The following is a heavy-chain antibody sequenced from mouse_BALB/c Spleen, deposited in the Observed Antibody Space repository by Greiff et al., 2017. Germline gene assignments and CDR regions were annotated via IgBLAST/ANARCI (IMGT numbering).Heavy chain of an antibody. CDR2: ISSGSSTI. CDR1: GFTFSSFG. J-gene: IGHJ4*01. Sequence: DVQLVESGGGLVQPGGSRKLSCAASGFTFSSFGMHWVRQAPEKGLEWVAYISSGSSTIYYADTVKGRFTISRDNPKNTLFLQMTSLRSEDTAMYYCARDLYYDYDEAMDYWGQGTSVTVSS. D-gene: IGHD2-4*01. V-gene: IGHV5-17*02. CDR3: ARDLYYDYDEAMDY.